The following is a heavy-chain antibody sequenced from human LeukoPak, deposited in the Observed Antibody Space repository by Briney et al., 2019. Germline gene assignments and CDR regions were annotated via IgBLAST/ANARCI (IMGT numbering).Heavy chain of an antibody. CDR1: GYTFTSYG. Sequence: ASVKVSCKASGYTFTSYGISWVRQAPGQGLEWMGWISAYNGNTNYAQKFQGRVTITRDTSASTAYMEPSSLRSEDTAVYYCARDEYGSGSYYPNWFDPWGQGTLVTVSS. CDR3: ARDEYGSGSYYPNWFDP. V-gene: IGHV1-18*01. J-gene: IGHJ5*02. CDR2: ISAYNGNT. D-gene: IGHD3-10*01.